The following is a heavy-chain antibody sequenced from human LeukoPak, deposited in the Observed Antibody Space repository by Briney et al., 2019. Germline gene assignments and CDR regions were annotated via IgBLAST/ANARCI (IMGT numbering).Heavy chain of an antibody. CDR1: GYSFTSYW. CDR3: ARQLGELLLNDAFDI. Sequence: GESLKISCKGSGYSFTSYWIGWVRQMPGKGLEWMGIIHPGDSDTRYSPSFQGQVTISADKSISTAYLQWSSLKASDTAMYYCARQLGELLLNDAFDIWGQGTMVTVSS. J-gene: IGHJ3*02. D-gene: IGHD3-10*01. CDR2: IHPGDSDT. V-gene: IGHV5-51*01.